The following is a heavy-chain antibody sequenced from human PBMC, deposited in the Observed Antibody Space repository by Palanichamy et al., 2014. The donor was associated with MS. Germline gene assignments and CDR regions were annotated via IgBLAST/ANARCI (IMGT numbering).Heavy chain of an antibody. D-gene: IGHD3-22*01. V-gene: IGHV3-49*04. Sequence: SLRLSCRGSGFTFGDYVMSWVRQAPGKGLEWVGFIRSKAYGGTTEYAASVKGRFTISRDDSKSIAYLQMSSLKTEDTAVYYCSRGRGDYFDRSGYAYWGQGTLVTVSS. CDR2: IRSKAYGGTT. J-gene: IGHJ4*02. CDR1: GFTFGDYV. CDR3: SRGRGDYFDRSGYAY.